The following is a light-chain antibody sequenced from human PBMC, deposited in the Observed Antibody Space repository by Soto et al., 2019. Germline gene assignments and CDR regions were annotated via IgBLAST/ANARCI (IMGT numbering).Light chain of an antibody. CDR3: QPYNSYLN. CDR1: QSVSCW. V-gene: IGKV1-5*01. Sequence: DIQMTQSPSTLSASVGDTVTVTCRASQSVSCWLACYQQKPGEAPKLLIYDASALESGVPSRFSGRGSGTEFTLTISSLQPDDFATYCCQPYNSYLNFGGGTKVDI. CDR2: DAS. J-gene: IGKJ4*01.